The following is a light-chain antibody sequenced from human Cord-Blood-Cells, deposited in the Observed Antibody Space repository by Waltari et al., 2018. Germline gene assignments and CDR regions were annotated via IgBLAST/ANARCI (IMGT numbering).Light chain of an antibody. CDR1: QGISSY. CDR3: QQLNSYPVT. CDR2: AAS. J-gene: IGKJ5*01. Sequence: DIQLTQSPSFLSASVGDRVTITCRASQGISSYLAWYQQKPGKAPKLLIDAASTLQSWGPSRFSGSGSGTEFTLTISSLQPEDFATYYCQQLNSYPVTFGQGTRLEIK. V-gene: IGKV1-9*01.